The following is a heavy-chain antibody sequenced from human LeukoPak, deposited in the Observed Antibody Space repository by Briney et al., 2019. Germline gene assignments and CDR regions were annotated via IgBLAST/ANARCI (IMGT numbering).Heavy chain of an antibody. D-gene: IGHD3-10*01. CDR2: ISAYNGNT. CDR3: ARDRRITMVRGVIHLDAFDI. J-gene: IGHJ3*02. Sequence: EASVKVSCKASGYTFTSYGISWVRQAPGQGLEWMGWISAYNGNTNYAQKLQGRVTMTTDTSTSTAYMELRSLRSDDTAVYYCARDRRITMVRGVIHLDAFDIWGQGTMVTVSS. CDR1: GYTFTSYG. V-gene: IGHV1-18*01.